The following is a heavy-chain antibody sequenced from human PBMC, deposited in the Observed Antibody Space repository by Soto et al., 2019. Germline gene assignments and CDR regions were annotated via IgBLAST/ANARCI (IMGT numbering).Heavy chain of an antibody. Sequence: SETLSLTCTVSGGSISSSDYYWGWIRQPPGKGLEWIGNIYYSGSASYNPSLKSRVTISVDTSKNQFSLKLSSVTAADTAVYYCSRDIRTPRYYYGMDVWGQGTTVT. D-gene: IGHD2-15*01. CDR1: GGSISSSDYY. V-gene: IGHV4-39*02. J-gene: IGHJ6*02. CDR3: SRDIRTPRYYYGMDV. CDR2: IYYSGSA.